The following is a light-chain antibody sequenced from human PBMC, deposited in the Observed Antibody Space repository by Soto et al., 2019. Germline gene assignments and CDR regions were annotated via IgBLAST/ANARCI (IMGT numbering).Light chain of an antibody. Sequence: QSVLAQPPSVSGAPGQKVTISCTGSSSNIGAGYDLHWYQQLPGTAPKLLLYGNSNRPSGVPDRFSGSKSGTSASLAITGLQAEDEADYYCQSYGSSLSAYVFGTGTRSPS. J-gene: IGLJ1*01. CDR2: GNS. V-gene: IGLV1-40*01. CDR3: QSYGSSLSAYV. CDR1: SSNIGAGYD.